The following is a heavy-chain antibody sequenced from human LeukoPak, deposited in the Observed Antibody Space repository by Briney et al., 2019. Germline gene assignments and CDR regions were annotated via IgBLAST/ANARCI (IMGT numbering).Heavy chain of an antibody. V-gene: IGHV3-21*01. J-gene: IGHJ4*02. CDR1: GFTFSDYS. D-gene: IGHD1-26*01. CDR2: ISGSGSYI. CDR3: ARVVALVGAEFDY. Sequence: GGSLRLSCAASGFTFSDYSMNWVRQTPRKGLEWVSCISGSGSYIYYADSVKGRFTISRDNAKNSLYLQMNSLRAEDTAVYYCARVVALVGAEFDYWGQGTLVTVSS.